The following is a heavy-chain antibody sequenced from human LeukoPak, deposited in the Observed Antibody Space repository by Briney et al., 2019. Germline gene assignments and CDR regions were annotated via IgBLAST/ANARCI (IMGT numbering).Heavy chain of an antibody. CDR1: GYNFKSYW. CDR3: ARQWGALYYYDSSGYYSPLDY. Sequence: GXXLTISCKGSGYNFKSYWIGWVRQMPGKGVEWMGIIYPGDSDTRYSPSFQGQVTISADKSITTAYLQLTSLKASDTAMYYCARQWGALYYYDSSGYYSPLDYWGQGTLVTVSS. D-gene: IGHD3-22*01. V-gene: IGHV5-51*01. CDR2: IYPGDSDT. J-gene: IGHJ4*02.